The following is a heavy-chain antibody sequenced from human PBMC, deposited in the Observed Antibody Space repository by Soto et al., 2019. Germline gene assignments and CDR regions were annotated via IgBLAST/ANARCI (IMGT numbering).Heavy chain of an antibody. V-gene: IGHV1-69*13. J-gene: IGHJ4*02. Sequence: SVKVSCKASGGTFSSYAISWVRQAPGQGLEWMGGIIPIFGTANYAQKFQGRVTITADESTSTAYVELSSLRSEDTAVYYCASLVYYYDSSGYLDYWGQGTLVTVSS. CDR1: GGTFSSYA. CDR2: IIPIFGTA. CDR3: ASLVYYYDSSGYLDY. D-gene: IGHD3-22*01.